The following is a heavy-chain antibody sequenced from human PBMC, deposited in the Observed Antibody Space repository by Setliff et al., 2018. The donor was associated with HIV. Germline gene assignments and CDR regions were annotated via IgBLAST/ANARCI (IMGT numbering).Heavy chain of an antibody. J-gene: IGHJ4*02. V-gene: IGHV4-59*08. D-gene: IGHD1-26*01. Sequence: SETLSLTCTVSGGSITGYYWSWIRQPPGKGLEWIGWIYYSGNTRYNPSLKSRVTISLDTSKNRFSLQLTSVTVADTAVYYCARHRDGGTYLLDYWGQGTRVTVSS. CDR1: GGSITGYY. CDR3: ARHRDGGTYLLDY. CDR2: IYYSGNT.